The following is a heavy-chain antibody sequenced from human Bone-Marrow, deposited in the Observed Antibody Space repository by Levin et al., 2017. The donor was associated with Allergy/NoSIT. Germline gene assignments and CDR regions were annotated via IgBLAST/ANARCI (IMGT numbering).Heavy chain of an antibody. CDR3: TRGRDGDEDWFDR. Sequence: GASVKVSCKASGYTFTSFDINWVRQASGQGLEWMGWMNPNNGNTFYARKFQDRVTMTSDTSTTTAYMELSSLRFDDTAVYYCTRGRDGDEDWFDRWGQGTLVTVSS. J-gene: IGHJ5*02. V-gene: IGHV1-8*01. D-gene: IGHD4-17*01. CDR2: MNPNNGNT. CDR1: GYTFTSFD.